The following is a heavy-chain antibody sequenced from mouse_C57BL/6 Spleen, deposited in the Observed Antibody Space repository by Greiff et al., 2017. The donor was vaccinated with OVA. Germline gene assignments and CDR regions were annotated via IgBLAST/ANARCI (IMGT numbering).Heavy chain of an antibody. CDR1: GYTFTSYG. J-gene: IGHJ4*01. CDR2: IDPEDGET. CDR3: ARHREGYSKYYYAMDY. V-gene: IGHV14-2*01. Sequence: VQLQQSGAELARPGASVKLSCKASGYTFTSYGISWVKQRTGQGLEWIGRIDPEDGETKYAPKFQGKATITADTSSNTAYLQLSSLTSEDTAVYYCARHREGYSKYYYAMDYWGQGTSVTVSS. D-gene: IGHD2-5*01.